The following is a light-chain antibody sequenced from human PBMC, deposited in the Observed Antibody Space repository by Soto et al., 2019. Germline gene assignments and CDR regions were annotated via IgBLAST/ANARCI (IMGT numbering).Light chain of an antibody. CDR3: ATWNDGVFV. Sequence: QSVLTQPPSASGTPGQSVTISCSGSTSNIGRSTVSWYQQFPGAAPKLLIYSNTQRPLGVPVRFSGSKSDTSASLAISGLQSEDEADYYCATWNDGVFVFGIGTKVTVL. J-gene: IGLJ1*01. CDR1: TSNIGRST. V-gene: IGLV1-44*01. CDR2: SNT.